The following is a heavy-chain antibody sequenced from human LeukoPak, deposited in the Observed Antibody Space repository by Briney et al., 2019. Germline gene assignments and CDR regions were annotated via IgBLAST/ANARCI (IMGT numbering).Heavy chain of an antibody. J-gene: IGHJ6*02. D-gene: IGHD2-15*01. CDR2: IIPIFGTA. CDR3: ARGDIVVVVAANAGNYYGMDV. CDR1: GGTFSSYA. V-gene: IGHV1-69*13. Sequence: GASVKVSCKASGGTFSSYAISWVRQAPGQGLEWMGGIIPIFGTANYAQEFQGRVTITADESTSTAYMELSSLRSEDTAVYYCARGDIVVVVAANAGNYYGMDVWGQGTTVTVSS.